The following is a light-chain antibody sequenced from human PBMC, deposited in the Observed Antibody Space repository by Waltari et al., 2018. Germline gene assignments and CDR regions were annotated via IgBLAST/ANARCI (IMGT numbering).Light chain of an antibody. CDR1: NIGGKN. V-gene: IGLV3-9*01. Sequence: SYDLTQPLSVSVALGQTARITCGGNNIGGKNGHWYQQKPGQAPLLVIYRDKNRPSRTPERFSGSNSDNTATLTITGAQGADEADYYCQVWDSSTAVFGGGTQLTVL. CDR3: QVWDSSTAV. CDR2: RDK. J-gene: IGLJ7*01.